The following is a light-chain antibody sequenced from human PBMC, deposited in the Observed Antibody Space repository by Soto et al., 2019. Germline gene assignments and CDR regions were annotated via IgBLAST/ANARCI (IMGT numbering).Light chain of an antibody. CDR1: SSDVGGYNY. V-gene: IGLV2-11*01. CDR2: DVS. J-gene: IGLJ1*01. CDR3: CAYDGIYAPF. Sequence: QSALTQPRSVSGSPGQSVTISCTGTSSDVGGYNYVSWYQQHPGKAPKLMIYDVSKRPSGVPDCSSCSKSDNTAPLTISVHCDEDDADYYYCAYDGIYAPFFGRGTKHTVL.